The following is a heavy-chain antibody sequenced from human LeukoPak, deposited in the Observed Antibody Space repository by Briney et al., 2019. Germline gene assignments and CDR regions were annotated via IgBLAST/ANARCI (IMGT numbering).Heavy chain of an antibody. Sequence: SETVSLTCAVYGGAFSGYYWSWIRQPPGKGLEWIGEINHSGSTNYNPSLKSRVTISVDTCKNQFSLKLSSVTAADTAVYYCARAAYDFWSGYYFDYWGQGTLGTVSS. CDR2: INHSGST. D-gene: IGHD3-3*01. CDR1: GGAFSGYY. CDR3: ARAAYDFWSGYYFDY. V-gene: IGHV4-34*01. J-gene: IGHJ4*02.